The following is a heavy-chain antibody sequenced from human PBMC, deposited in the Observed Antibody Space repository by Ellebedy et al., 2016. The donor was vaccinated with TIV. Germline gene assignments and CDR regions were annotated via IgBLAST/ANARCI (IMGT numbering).Heavy chain of an antibody. V-gene: IGHV3-74*01. CDR2: INSDGSNT. J-gene: IGHJ6*02. D-gene: IGHD3-22*01. Sequence: PGGSLRLSCAASGFTFSSYWMHWVRQAPGKGLVWVSHINSDGSNTSYADSVKGRFTISRDNAKNTLYLQMNSLRAEDTAVYYCARDLAGYYGSSVYPEYSNYGMDVWGQGTTVTVSS. CDR1: GFTFSSYW. CDR3: ARDLAGYYGSSVYPEYSNYGMDV.